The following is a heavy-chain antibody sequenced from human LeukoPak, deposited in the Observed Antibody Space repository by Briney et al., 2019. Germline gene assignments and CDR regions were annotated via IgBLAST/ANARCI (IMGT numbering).Heavy chain of an antibody. Sequence: PGGSLRLSCAASGFTFSAYTIHWVRQVPGEGLEYVSAISGNGGSTYYANSVEGRFTISRDNSKNTLYLQMNSLRAEDTAVYYCARHNSRDCLDYWGQGTLVTVSS. CDR1: GFTFSAYT. CDR3: ARHNSRDCLDY. D-gene: IGHD5-24*01. CDR2: ISGNGGST. V-gene: IGHV3-64*04. J-gene: IGHJ4*02.